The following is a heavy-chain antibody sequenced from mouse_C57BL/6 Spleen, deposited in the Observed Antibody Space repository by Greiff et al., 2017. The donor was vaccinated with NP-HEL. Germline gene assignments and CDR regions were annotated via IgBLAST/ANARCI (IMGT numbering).Heavy chain of an antibody. D-gene: IGHD2-1*01. V-gene: IGHV1-52*01. CDR1: GYTFTSYW. CDR2: IDPSDSEP. J-gene: IGHJ2*01. CDR3: ARSNNYGNYD. Sequence: VQLQQSGAELVRPGSSVKLSCKASGYTFTSYWMHWVKQRPIKGLEWIGNIDPSDSEPHYNQKFKDKATLTVDKSSSTAYMQLSSLTSEDSAVYYCARSNNYGNYDWGQGTTLTVSS.